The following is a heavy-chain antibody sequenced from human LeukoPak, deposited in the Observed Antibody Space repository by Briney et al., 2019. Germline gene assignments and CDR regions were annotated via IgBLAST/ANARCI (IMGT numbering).Heavy chain of an antibody. D-gene: IGHD3-3*01. V-gene: IGHV3-7*01. Sequence: GGSLRLSCAASGFTFSSYWMSWVRQAPGKGLEWVANIKQDGGEKYYVDSVKGRFTISRDNAKNSLYLQMNSLRAEDTAVYYCARDPPPYYDFWSGYYSHFDYWGQGTLVTVSS. CDR1: GFTFSSYW. CDR2: IKQDGGEK. CDR3: ARDPPPYYDFWSGYYSHFDY. J-gene: IGHJ4*02.